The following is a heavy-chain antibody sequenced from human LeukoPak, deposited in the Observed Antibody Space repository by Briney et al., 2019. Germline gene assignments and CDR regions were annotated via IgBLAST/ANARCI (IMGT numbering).Heavy chain of an antibody. CDR3: ARAYSDFDY. V-gene: IGHV1-46*01. J-gene: IGHJ4*02. CDR1: GYSFITFY. CDR2: INPSGGST. D-gene: IGHD2-21*01. Sequence: ASVKVSCKASGYSFITFYLNWVRQAPGQGLEWMGRINPSGGSTSCAQKFQGRVTMTRDTSTSTVYMELSSLRSEDTAVYYCARAYSDFDYWGQGTLVTVSS.